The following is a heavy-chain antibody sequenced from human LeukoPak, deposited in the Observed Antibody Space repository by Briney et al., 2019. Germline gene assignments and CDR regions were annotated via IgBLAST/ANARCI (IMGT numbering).Heavy chain of an antibody. Sequence: SETLSLTCAVSGYSISSGYYWGWIRQPPGKGLEWIGSIYHSGSTYYNPSLKSRVTISVDTSKNQFSLKLSSVTAADTAVYYCAGSPYDFWSGYQLFDPWGQGTLVTVSS. V-gene: IGHV4-38-2*01. CDR2: IYHSGST. CDR3: AGSPYDFWSGYQLFDP. J-gene: IGHJ5*02. D-gene: IGHD3-3*01. CDR1: GYSISSGYY.